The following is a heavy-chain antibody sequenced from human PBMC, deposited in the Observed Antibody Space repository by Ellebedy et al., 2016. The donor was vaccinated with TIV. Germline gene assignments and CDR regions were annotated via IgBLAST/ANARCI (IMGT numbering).Heavy chain of an antibody. CDR3: TTNPGTLGDF. Sequence: GESLKISCTASGLTFSDAWMNWVRQAPGKGLEWVGHIKSKSHGATTDYAAPVKGSFTISRDDSKDTLYLEMNSLKTENTTVYYCTTNPGTLGDFWGPGTLVTVSS. J-gene: IGHJ4*02. CDR1: GLTFSDAW. CDR2: IKSKSHGATT. D-gene: IGHD3-16*01. V-gene: IGHV3-15*07.